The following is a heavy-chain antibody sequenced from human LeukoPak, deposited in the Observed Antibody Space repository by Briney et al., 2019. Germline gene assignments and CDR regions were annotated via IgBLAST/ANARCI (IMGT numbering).Heavy chain of an antibody. J-gene: IGHJ3*02. Sequence: KPGGSLRLSCAASGFTFSTYSMNWVRQAPGKGLEWVSSISTSSSYIYYADSVKGRFTISRDNAKNSLFLQMNSLRAEDTAVYYCAREMTTVTTGAFDIWGQGTMVTVSS. CDR2: ISTSSSYI. CDR3: AREMTTVTTGAFDI. CDR1: GFTFSTYS. V-gene: IGHV3-21*01. D-gene: IGHD4-17*01.